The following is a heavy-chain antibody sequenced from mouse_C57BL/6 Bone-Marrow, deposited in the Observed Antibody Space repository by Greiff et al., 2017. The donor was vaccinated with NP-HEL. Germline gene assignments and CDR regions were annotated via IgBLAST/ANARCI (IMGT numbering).Heavy chain of an antibody. CDR3: ARRDFAY. CDR2: IDPEDGET. V-gene: IGHV14-2*01. Sequence: EVQLQQSGAELARPGASVKLSCKASGYTFTSYGISWVKQRTEQGLEWIGRIDPEDGETKYAPKFQGKATITADTSSNTAYLQLSSLTSEDTAVYYCARRDFAYWGQGTLVTVSA. CDR1: GYTFTSYG. J-gene: IGHJ3*01. D-gene: IGHD3-3*01.